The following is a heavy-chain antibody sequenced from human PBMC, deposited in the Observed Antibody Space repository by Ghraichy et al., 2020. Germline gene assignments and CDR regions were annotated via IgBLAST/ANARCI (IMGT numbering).Heavy chain of an antibody. CDR2: IYYSGST. CDR1: GGSISSSDYY. J-gene: IGHJ3*02. CDR3: ARLKVALDAFDI. V-gene: IGHV4-39*01. D-gene: IGHD5-12*01. Sequence: SETLSLTCTVSGGSISSSDYYWGWIRQPPGKGLEWIGNIYYSGSTYYNPSLKSRVTISVYTSKNQFSLKLSSVTAADTAVYYCARLKVALDAFDIWGQGTMVTVSS.